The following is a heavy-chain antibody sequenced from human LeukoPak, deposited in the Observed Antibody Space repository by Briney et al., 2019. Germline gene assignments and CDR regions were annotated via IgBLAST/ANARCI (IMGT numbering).Heavy chain of an antibody. Sequence: SEALSLTCTVSGSISSYYWSWIRQPPGKGLEWIGYIYTSGSTNYNPSLKSRVTISVDTSKNQFSLDLSSVTAADTAVYYCARQKCTSTSCLTKNAFDIWGQGTMVTVSS. V-gene: IGHV4-4*09. J-gene: IGHJ3*02. CDR1: GSISSYY. CDR3: ARQKCTSTSCLTKNAFDI. CDR2: IYTSGST. D-gene: IGHD2-2*01.